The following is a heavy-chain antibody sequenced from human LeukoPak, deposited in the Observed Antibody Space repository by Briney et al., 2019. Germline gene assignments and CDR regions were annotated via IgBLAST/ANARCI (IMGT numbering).Heavy chain of an antibody. CDR2: INPNSGGT. CDR1: GYTFTGYY. J-gene: IGHJ4*02. CDR3: ARVRNSGSYSNDY. V-gene: IGHV1-2*06. D-gene: IGHD1-26*01. Sequence: GASVKVSCKASGYTFTGYYMHWVRQAPGRGLEWMGRINPNSGGTNYAQKFQGRVTMTRDTSISTAYMELSRLRSDDTAVYYCARVRNSGSYSNDYWGQGTLVTVSS.